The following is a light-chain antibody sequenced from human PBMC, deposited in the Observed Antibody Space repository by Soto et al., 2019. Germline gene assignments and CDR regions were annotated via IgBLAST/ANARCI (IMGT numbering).Light chain of an antibody. CDR2: SNN. Sequence: QSVLTQPPSASGAPGQRVTISCSGSSSNIGSNTVNWYQQLPGTAAKLLIYSNNQRPPAVPARFSGSKTGSSAAPAISGRHPEDEADYYWASCDARLNGYVFGTGTKVTVL. CDR3: ASCDARLNGYV. J-gene: IGLJ1*01. V-gene: IGLV1-44*01. CDR1: SSNIGSNT.